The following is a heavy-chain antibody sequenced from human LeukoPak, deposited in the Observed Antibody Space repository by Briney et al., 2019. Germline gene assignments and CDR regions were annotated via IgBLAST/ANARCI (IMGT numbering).Heavy chain of an antibody. CDR3: AREWGRQAPFDP. D-gene: IGHD3-16*01. CDR2: ISWNSGSI. CDR1: GFTFDDYA. V-gene: IGHV3-9*01. Sequence: GRSLRLSCAASGFTFDDYAMHWVRQAPGKGLEWVSGISWNSGSIGYADSVKGRFTISRDSSKNTLYLQMNSLRAEDTAVYYCAREWGRQAPFDPWGQGTLVTVSS. J-gene: IGHJ5*02.